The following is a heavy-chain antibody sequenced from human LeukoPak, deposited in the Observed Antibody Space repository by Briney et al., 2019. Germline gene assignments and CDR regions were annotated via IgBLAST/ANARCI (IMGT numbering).Heavy chain of an antibody. CDR3: AREAPGITMIVVCYFDY. CDR2: IIPIFGTA. CDR1: GGTFSSYA. Sequence: SVKVSCKASGGTFSSYAISWVRQAPGQGLEWMGRIIPIFGTASYAQKFQGRVTITTDESTSTAYMELSSLRSEDTAVYYCAREAPGITMIVVCYFDYWGQGTLVTVSS. D-gene: IGHD3-22*01. V-gene: IGHV1-69*05. J-gene: IGHJ4*02.